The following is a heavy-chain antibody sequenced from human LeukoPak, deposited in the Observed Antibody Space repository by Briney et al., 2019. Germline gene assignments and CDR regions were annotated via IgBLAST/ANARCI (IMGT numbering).Heavy chain of an antibody. CDR3: AREDILADGNWCDP. CDR1: GRSFSGYY. V-gene: IGHV4-34*01. D-gene: IGHD3-9*01. Sequence: KPSQTLSLTCAVYGRSFSGYYWSWISQPPGKGLEWIGEINHSGSTNYNPSLKSRDTISVDTSKNQFSLKLSSVTAADTVVYYCAREDILADGNWCDPWAQGTRDSVPS. J-gene: IGHJ5*02. CDR2: INHSGST.